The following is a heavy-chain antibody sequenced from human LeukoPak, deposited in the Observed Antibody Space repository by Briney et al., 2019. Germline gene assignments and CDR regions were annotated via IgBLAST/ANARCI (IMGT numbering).Heavy chain of an antibody. V-gene: IGHV4-39*01. CDR1: GGSISSSRYY. CDR3: ARHLGDSSGYYPVDQ. CDR2: IHYSGST. Sequence: SETLSLTCTVSGGSISSSRYYWAWIRQPPGKGLEWIGSIHYSGSTYYKPSLKSRVTISVDTSKKQSSLRLTSVTAADTAVYYCARHLGDSSGYYPVDQWGQGTLVTVSS. D-gene: IGHD3-22*01. J-gene: IGHJ5*02.